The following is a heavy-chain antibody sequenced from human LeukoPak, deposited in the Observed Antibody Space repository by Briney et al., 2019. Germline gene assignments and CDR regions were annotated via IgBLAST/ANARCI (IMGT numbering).Heavy chain of an antibody. CDR1: GVTFSSYA. CDR2: ISGSGGST. V-gene: IGHV3-23*01. D-gene: IGHD5-24*01. Sequence: GGSLILSCAASGVTFSSYAMSWVRRAPGRGREGVSLISGSGGSTYYAGSVQGRFIIFRDNSKNTTYLQMNSMRADDTAVYHRAKACILQASSPGLQYFDLWGRGTLVTASS. J-gene: IGHJ2*01. CDR3: AKACILQASSPGLQYFDL.